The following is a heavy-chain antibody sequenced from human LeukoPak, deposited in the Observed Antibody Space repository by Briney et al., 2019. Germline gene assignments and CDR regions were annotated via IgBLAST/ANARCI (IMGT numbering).Heavy chain of an antibody. Sequence: GGSLRLSCAAIGFTFSDYYMSWIRQAPGKGLEWLSYINSSGNTVYHADSVKGRFTISRDNAKNSLYLQMNSLRAEDTAVYYCARRAGDYSHPYDYWGQGTLVTVSS. CDR2: INSSGNTV. D-gene: IGHD3-22*01. V-gene: IGHV3-11*01. CDR1: GFTFSDYY. J-gene: IGHJ4*02. CDR3: ARRAGDYSHPYDY.